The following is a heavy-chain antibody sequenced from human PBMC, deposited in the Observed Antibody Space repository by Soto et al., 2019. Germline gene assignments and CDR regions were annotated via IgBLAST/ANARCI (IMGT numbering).Heavy chain of an antibody. J-gene: IGHJ4*02. Sequence: PGESLKISCKGSGYSFTTYCISWVRQMPGKGLECMGRIDPTDSYTDYGPSFEGHVTMSVDRSINTAYLEWSSLKASDSAIYYCASRPRYCSGGSCYNDYWGQGTLVTVSS. CDR3: ASRPRYCSGGSCYNDY. CDR2: IDPTDSYT. D-gene: IGHD2-15*01. CDR1: GYSFTTYC. V-gene: IGHV5-10-1*01.